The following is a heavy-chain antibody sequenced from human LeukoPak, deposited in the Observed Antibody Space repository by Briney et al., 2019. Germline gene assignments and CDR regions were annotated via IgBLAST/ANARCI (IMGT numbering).Heavy chain of an antibody. J-gene: IGHJ5*02. CDR3: ARDRSAAGSYSWFDP. CDR1: GYTFTSYG. CDR2: ISAYNGNT. V-gene: IGHV1-18*01. D-gene: IGHD6-13*01. Sequence: ASVKVSCKASGYTFTSYGISWVRQAPGQGLEWMGWISAYNGNTNYAQKFQGRVTITTDTSTSTAYMELRSLRSDDTAVYYCARDRSAAGSYSWFDPWGQGTLVTVSS.